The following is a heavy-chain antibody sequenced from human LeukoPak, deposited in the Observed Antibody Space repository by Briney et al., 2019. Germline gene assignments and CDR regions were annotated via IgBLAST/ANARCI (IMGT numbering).Heavy chain of an antibody. D-gene: IGHD3-10*01. CDR1: GYTFTGYY. Sequence: GASVKVSCKASGYTFTGYYMHWVRQAPGQGLEWMAWISVYNGNTKYAQKFQGRVTMTTDTSTSTAYMELRSLRSDDTAVYYCARSDPYGSGSLMRDYWGQGTLVTVSS. V-gene: IGHV1-18*04. CDR3: ARSDPYGSGSLMRDY. CDR2: ISVYNGNT. J-gene: IGHJ4*02.